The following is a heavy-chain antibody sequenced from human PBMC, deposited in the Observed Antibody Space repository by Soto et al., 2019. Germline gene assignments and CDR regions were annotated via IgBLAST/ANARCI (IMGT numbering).Heavy chain of an antibody. CDR3: ARDTDGMDV. J-gene: IGHJ6*02. CDR1: GGTFSSYA. Sequence: SVKVSCKASGGTFSSYAIDWVRQAPGQGLEWMGGIIPIFGTTNYAQKFQDRVTITADKSTSTAYMELSSLRFEDTAVYYCARDTDGMDVWGQGTTVTVSS. CDR2: IIPIFGTT. V-gene: IGHV1-69*06.